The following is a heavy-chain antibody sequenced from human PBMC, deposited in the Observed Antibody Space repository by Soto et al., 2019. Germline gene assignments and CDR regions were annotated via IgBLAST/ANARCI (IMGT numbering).Heavy chain of an antibody. D-gene: IGHD5-12*01. CDR2: IDPSDSYT. CDR1: GYSFTNYW. Sequence: GESLKLSCKGSGYSFTNYWISWVRQLPGKGLELVGRIDPSDSYTDYSPSFQGRVTISADQSTSTAFLQWSSLQASDTAMYYCERHKPIEASEYWGAGTQVTVSS. J-gene: IGHJ4*02. V-gene: IGHV5-10-1*01. CDR3: ERHKPIEASEY.